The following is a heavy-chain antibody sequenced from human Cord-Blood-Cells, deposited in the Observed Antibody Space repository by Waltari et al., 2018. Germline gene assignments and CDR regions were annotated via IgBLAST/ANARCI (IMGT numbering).Heavy chain of an antibody. V-gene: IGHV3-15*01. CDR3: TTTIYCSSTSCYKWFDY. CDR2: IKSKTDGGTT. Sequence: EVQMVESGGGLVKPGGSLRLSCAASGFTFSNAWMGWVRQAPGKGLEWVGRIKSKTDGGTTDYAAPVKGRFTISRDDSKNTLYLQMNSLKTEDTAVYYCTTTIYCSSTSCYKWFDYWGQGTLVTVSS. CDR1: GFTFSNAW. D-gene: IGHD2-2*02. J-gene: IGHJ4*02.